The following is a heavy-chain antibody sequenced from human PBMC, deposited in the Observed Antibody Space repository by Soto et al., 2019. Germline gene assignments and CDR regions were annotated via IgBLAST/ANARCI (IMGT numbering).Heavy chain of an antibody. CDR1: GFTFSSYA. CDR2: ISGSGGST. J-gene: IGHJ4*02. Sequence: GGSLRLSCAASGFTFSSYAMSWVRQAPGKGLEWVSAISGSGGSTYYADSVKGRFTISRDNSKNTLYLQMNSLRAEDTTVYYCAKRHRKITIFGENDYWGQGTLVTVSS. V-gene: IGHV3-23*01. D-gene: IGHD3-3*01. CDR3: AKRHRKITIFGENDY.